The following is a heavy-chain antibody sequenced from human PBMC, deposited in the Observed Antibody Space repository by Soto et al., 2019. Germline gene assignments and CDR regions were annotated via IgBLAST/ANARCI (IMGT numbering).Heavy chain of an antibody. V-gene: IGHV3-53*01. D-gene: IGHD3-22*01. CDR3: ARDLVSSGYNDAFDI. CDR1: GFTVSSNY. J-gene: IGHJ3*02. Sequence: PGGSLRLSCAASGFTVSSNYMSWVRQAPGKGLEWVSVIYSGGSTYYADSVKGRFTISRDNSKNTLYLQMNSLRAEDTAVYYCARDLVSSGYNDAFDIWGQGTMVTVSS. CDR2: IYSGGST.